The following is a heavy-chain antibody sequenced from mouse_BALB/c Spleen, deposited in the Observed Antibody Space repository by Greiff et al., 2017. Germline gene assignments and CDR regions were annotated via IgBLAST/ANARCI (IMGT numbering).Heavy chain of an antibody. V-gene: IGHV5-12-2*01. CDR3: ARQRNYGSTYFDY. CDR2: ISNGGGST. J-gene: IGHJ2*01. D-gene: IGHD1-1*01. CDR1: GFTFSSYT. Sequence: EVQRVESGGGLVQPGGSLKLSCAASGFTFSSYTMSWVRQTPEKRLEWVAYISNGGGSTYYPDTVKGRFTISRDNAKNTLYLQMSSLKSEDTAMYYCARQRNYGSTYFDYWGQGTTLTVSS.